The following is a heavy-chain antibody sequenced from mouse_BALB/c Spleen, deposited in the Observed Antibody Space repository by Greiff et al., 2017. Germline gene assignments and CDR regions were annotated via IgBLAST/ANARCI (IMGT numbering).Heavy chain of an antibody. CDR1: GFSLTSYG. Sequence: VKVVESGPGLVQPSQSLSITCTVSGFSLTSYGVPWVRQSPGKGLEWLGVIWSGGSTDYNAAFISRLSISKDNSKSQVFFKMNSLQADDTAIYYCARNFGNYYAMDYWGQGTSVTVSS. J-gene: IGHJ4*01. CDR2: IWSGGST. CDR3: ARNFGNYYAMDY. D-gene: IGHD2-1*01. V-gene: IGHV2-4-1*01.